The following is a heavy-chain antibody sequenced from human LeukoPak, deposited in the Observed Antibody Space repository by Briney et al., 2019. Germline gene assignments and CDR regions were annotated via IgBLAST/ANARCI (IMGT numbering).Heavy chain of an antibody. Sequence: GGSLRLSCAASGFTFSSYGMHWVRQAPGKGLEWVAVVSSEGSVKWYADSVKGRFTISRDNAKNTLHVQMDSLRAEDTAVYYCTKEGPGGGRYSFDDWGQGPLVTVSS. CDR2: VSSEGSVK. CDR1: GFTFSSYG. J-gene: IGHJ4*02. V-gene: IGHV3-30*18. D-gene: IGHD2-21*01. CDR3: TKEGPGGGRYSFDD.